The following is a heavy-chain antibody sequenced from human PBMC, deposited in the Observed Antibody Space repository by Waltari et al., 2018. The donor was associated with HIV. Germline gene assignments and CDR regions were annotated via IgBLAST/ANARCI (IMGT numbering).Heavy chain of an antibody. CDR1: GFSLSTSGVG. CDR2: IYWNDDK. J-gene: IGHJ4*02. CDR3: AHRLSLPNCYGSGTYYSLTSLDY. Sequence: QITLKESGPTLVKPTQTLTLTCTFSGFSLSTSGVGVAWIRQPPGKALEWLALIYWNDDKRYSPSLKSRLTITKDTSKTQLVLTMTNRDPVDTATYYGAHRLSLPNCYGSGTYYSLTSLDYWAREPWSPSPQ. V-gene: IGHV2-5*01. D-gene: IGHD3-10*01.